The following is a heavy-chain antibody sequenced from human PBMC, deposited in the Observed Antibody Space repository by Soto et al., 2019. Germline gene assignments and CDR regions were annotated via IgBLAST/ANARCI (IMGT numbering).Heavy chain of an antibody. CDR3: ASLLGAFGVVYDAFDI. Sequence: RLSCAASGFTFSDHYMDWVRQAPGNGLEWVGRTRNKANSYTTEYAASVKGRFTISRDDSKNSLYLQMNSLTTEDTAVYYCASLLGAFGVVYDAFDIWGQGTMVTVSS. J-gene: IGHJ3*02. D-gene: IGHD3-3*01. V-gene: IGHV3-72*01. CDR2: TRNKANSYTT. CDR1: GFTFSDHY.